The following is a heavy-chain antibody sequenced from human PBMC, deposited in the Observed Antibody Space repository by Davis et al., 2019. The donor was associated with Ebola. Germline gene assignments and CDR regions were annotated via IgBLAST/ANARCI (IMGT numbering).Heavy chain of an antibody. Sequence: GESLKISCKGSGYSFTNFWIGWVRQTPGRGLEWMGIFYPGDSDTRYSPSFLGQVIISADKALSTAYLQWDSLKASDTAMYYCARLTYYYDVRDAFDIWGQGTMVTVSS. CDR1: GYSFTNFW. V-gene: IGHV5-51*01. CDR2: FYPGDSDT. CDR3: ARLTYYYDVRDAFDI. D-gene: IGHD3-22*01. J-gene: IGHJ3*02.